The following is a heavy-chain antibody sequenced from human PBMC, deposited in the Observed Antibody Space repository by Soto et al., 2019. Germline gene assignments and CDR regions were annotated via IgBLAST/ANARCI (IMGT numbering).Heavy chain of an antibody. D-gene: IGHD5-12*01. CDR1: GFTFSDYY. V-gene: IGHV3-11*05. Sequence: QVQLVESGGRLVKPRGSLRLSCAASGFTFSDYYMNWIRLARGKGQEWVSYISSSSSYTNYADSVKDRFTTSRDNAKNSLYLQMTSPRAEDTAVYYCARDHHRYSGYESVGYWGKGTLVTVSS. J-gene: IGHJ4*02. CDR3: ARDHHRYSGYESVGY. CDR2: ISSSSSYT.